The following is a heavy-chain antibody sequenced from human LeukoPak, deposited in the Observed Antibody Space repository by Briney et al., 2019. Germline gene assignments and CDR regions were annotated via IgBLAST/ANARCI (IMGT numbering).Heavy chain of an antibody. CDR1: GFTFSSYS. D-gene: IGHD1-1*01. CDR3: AKSKGSHPVPIDY. Sequence: PGGSLRLSCAASGFTFSSYSMNWVRQAPGKGLEWVSSISSSSSYIYYADSVKGRFTISRDNAKNSLYLQMNSLRAEDTAVYYCAKSKGSHPVPIDYWGQGTLVTVSS. V-gene: IGHV3-21*04. CDR2: ISSSSSYI. J-gene: IGHJ4*02.